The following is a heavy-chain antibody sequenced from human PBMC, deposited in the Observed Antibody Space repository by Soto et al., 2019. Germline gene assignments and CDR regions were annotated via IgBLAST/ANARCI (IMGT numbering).Heavy chain of an antibody. Sequence: QVQLVESGGGVVQPGRSLRLSCAASGFTFSSYGMHCVRQAPGKGLEWVAVIWYDGSNKYYADSVKGRFTISRDNSKNTLYLQMNSLRAEDTAVYYCARVYYDSSGYYRYLDYWGQGTLVTVSS. V-gene: IGHV3-33*01. CDR3: ARVYYDSSGYYRYLDY. J-gene: IGHJ4*02. CDR2: IWYDGSNK. D-gene: IGHD3-22*01. CDR1: GFTFSSYG.